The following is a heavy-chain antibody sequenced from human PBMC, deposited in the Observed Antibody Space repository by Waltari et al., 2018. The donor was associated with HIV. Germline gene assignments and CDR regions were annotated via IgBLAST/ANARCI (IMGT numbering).Heavy chain of an antibody. J-gene: IGHJ4*02. CDR1: GFPFDAYA. V-gene: IGHV3-23*01. Sequence: EVRLLESGGHLIQPGGSLRLSCAASGFPFDAYAMNWVRTAPGKRLEWVAAISGSGEIAYSADSVKGRFSISRDNSKNTLFLHMTSLRAEDTALYYCAKDLGDYVWGMFTGAHFDSWGQGTLVTVSS. CDR2: ISGSGEIA. D-gene: IGHD3-10*02. CDR3: AKDLGDYVWGMFTGAHFDS.